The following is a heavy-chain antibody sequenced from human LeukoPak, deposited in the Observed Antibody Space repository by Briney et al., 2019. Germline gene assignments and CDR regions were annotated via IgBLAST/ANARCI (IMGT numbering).Heavy chain of an antibody. D-gene: IGHD2-2*01. CDR3: ARGIRSTGRSGHYFDS. CDR1: GDSISNGDYK. CDR2: IYISGRT. V-gene: IGHV4-61*02. Sequence: SETLSLTCVVSGDSISNGDYKWNWIRQPAGKGLESLGRIYISGRTDYNPSLKSRLTISVDTSENQFSLRLSSVTAADTAVYFCARGIRSTGRSGHYFDSWGQGILVTVSS. J-gene: IGHJ4*02.